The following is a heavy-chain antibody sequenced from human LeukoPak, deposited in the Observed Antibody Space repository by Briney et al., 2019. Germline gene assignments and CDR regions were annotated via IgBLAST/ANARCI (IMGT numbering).Heavy chain of an antibody. CDR3: AKEYSGYDFDY. J-gene: IGHJ4*02. V-gene: IGHV3-23*01. CDR2: TSGSGVNS. Sequence: GGSLRLSWAASGFTLRGNTMSWVRQPQGKGLGWVAATSGSGVNSYYADSVRGRFTISRDNSQNTLYLQMDSLRAEDTALYYCAKEYSGYDFDYWGQGTLVTVSS. D-gene: IGHD5-12*01. CDR1: GFTLRGNT.